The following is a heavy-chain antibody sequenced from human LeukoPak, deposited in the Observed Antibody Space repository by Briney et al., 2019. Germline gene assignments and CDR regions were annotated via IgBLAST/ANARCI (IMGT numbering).Heavy chain of an antibody. J-gene: IGHJ6*03. CDR2: MNPNSGNT. D-gene: IGHD3-3*01. CDR3: ARGPAPSQEWKSYYYYMDV. Sequence: EASVKVSCKASGYTFTSYDINWVRQATGQGLEWMGWMNPNSGNTGYAQKFQGRVTMTRNTSISTAYMELSSLRSEDTAVYYCARGPAPSQEWKSYYYYMDVWAKGPRSPSP. CDR1: GYTFTSYD. V-gene: IGHV1-8*01.